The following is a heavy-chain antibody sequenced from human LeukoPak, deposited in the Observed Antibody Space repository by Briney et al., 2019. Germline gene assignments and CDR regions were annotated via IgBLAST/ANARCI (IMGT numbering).Heavy chain of an antibody. J-gene: IGHJ3*02. CDR1: GFTFSSYG. V-gene: IGHV3-30*03. Sequence: PGGSLRLSCAASGFTFSSYGMHWVRQAPGKGLEWVAVISYDGSNKYYADSVKGRFTISRDNSKNTLYLQMNSLRAEDTAVYYCARGVIGFSAFDIWGQGTMVTVSS. D-gene: IGHD3-16*02. CDR3: ARGVIGFSAFDI. CDR2: ISYDGSNK.